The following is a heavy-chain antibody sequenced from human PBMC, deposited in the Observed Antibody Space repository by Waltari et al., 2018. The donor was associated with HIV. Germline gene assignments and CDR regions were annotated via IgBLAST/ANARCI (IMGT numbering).Heavy chain of an antibody. V-gene: IGHV3-30*18. Sequence: QVQLVESGGGVVQPGRSLRLSCAASGFPFSSYGMHWVRQAPGKGVGWGAVIAYDGSNKYYADAVKGRFTISRDNSKNTLDLQMNSLRAEDTAVYYCAKDKGGVTYIFDYWGQGTLVTVSS. CDR1: GFPFSSYG. J-gene: IGHJ4*02. CDR2: IAYDGSNK. D-gene: IGHD1-1*01. CDR3: AKDKGGVTYIFDY.